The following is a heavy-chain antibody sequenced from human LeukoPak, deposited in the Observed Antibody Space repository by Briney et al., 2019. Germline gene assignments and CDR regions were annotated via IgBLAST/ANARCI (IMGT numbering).Heavy chain of an antibody. J-gene: IGHJ4*02. CDR2: ISGSGGST. V-gene: IGHV3-23*01. D-gene: IGHD3-9*01. CDR3: ARAERYDILTGYYRDY. Sequence: GGSLRLSCAASGFTFSNYAMSWVRQAPGKGLEWVSTISGSGGSTYYADSVKGRFTISRDNSRNTLYLQMNSLRAEDTAVYYCARAERYDILTGYYRDYWGQGTLVTVSS. CDR1: GFTFSNYA.